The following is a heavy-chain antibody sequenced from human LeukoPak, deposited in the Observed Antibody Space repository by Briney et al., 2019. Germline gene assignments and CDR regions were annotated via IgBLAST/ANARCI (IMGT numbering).Heavy chain of an antibody. Sequence: GESLKISCKGSGYSFTSYWIGWVRQMPGRGLEWMGIIYPGDSDTRYSPSFQGQVTISADKSISTAYLQRSSLKASDTAMYYCARQGGSSWTDFDYWGQRTLVTVSS. V-gene: IGHV5-51*01. CDR1: GYSFTSYW. CDR2: IYPGDSDT. CDR3: ARQGGSSWTDFDY. D-gene: IGHD6-13*01. J-gene: IGHJ4*02.